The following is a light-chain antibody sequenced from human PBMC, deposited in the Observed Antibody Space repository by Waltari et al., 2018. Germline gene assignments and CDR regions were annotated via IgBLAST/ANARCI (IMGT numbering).Light chain of an antibody. Sequence: QSVLTQPPSASGTPGQRVTISCSGSASNIGRTTANWYQHLPGTAPKLLIYSNKQRHSGGPDRFSGAKSDTAASLVISGLKSEDEAEYYCAAWDDSLSGDVFGTGTKVTVL. CDR2: SNK. V-gene: IGLV1-44*01. J-gene: IGLJ1*01. CDR1: ASNIGRTT. CDR3: AAWDDSLSGDV.